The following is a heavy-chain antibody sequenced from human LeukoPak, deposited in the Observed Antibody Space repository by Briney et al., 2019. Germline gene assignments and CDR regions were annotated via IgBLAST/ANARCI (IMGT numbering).Heavy chain of an antibody. Sequence: GGSLRLSCATSGFSLDEYTVHWVRQAPGKGLEWVSLLSWFGGYTYYADSVQGRFTLSRDYSKNSLYLQMNSLRTEDTAFYYCAKEARGARWTGFDSWGQGTLATVSS. CDR3: AKEARGARWTGFDS. CDR2: LSWFGGYT. J-gene: IGHJ4*02. D-gene: IGHD1-1*01. V-gene: IGHV3-43*01. CDR1: GFSLDEYT.